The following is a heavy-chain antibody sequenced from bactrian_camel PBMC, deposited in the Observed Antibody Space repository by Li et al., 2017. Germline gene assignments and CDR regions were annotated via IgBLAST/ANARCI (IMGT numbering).Heavy chain of an antibody. CDR2: WHTSRAVS. Sequence: HVQLVESGGDSVQAGGSLTLSCVVSGYDRDSSCFGWFRQPPGKLREGVAAWHTSRAVSYSDLVKGRFTISKQHGKNTMSLQMNSLKPEDTATYYCAALDTFHVAMVTATPTSCPDFAYFGLGTQVTVS. J-gene: IGHJ6*01. CDR3: AALDTFHVAMVTATPTSCPDFAY. D-gene: IGHD2*01. CDR1: GYDRDSSC. V-gene: IGHV3S1*01.